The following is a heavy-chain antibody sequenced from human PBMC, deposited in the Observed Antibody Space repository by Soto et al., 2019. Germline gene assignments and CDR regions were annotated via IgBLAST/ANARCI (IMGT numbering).Heavy chain of an antibody. D-gene: IGHD1-26*01. Sequence: QVQLVQSGAEVKKPGASVQVCCKASGYTFTSFGITWVRQAPGQGLEWMGWISPYNVNTKYAQKLHGRVTITTDTATSTPYMELRSLRSDDTAVYYCERVPGSAVGATTNPLYHLDYWGQGNLVTVSS. CDR1: GYTFTSFG. V-gene: IGHV1-18*01. CDR3: ERVPGSAVGATTNPLYHLDY. CDR2: ISPYNVNT. J-gene: IGHJ4*02.